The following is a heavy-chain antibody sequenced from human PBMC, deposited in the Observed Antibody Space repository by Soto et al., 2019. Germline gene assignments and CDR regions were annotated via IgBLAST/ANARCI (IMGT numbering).Heavy chain of an antibody. Sequence: PGGSLRLSCTASGFTFGDYAMSWFRQAPGKGLEWVGFIRSKAYGGTTEYAASVKGRFTISRDDSKSIAYLQMNSLKTEDTAVYYCTRRVLGYCSSPSCSYGMDVWGQGTTVTVSS. CDR1: GFTFGDYA. V-gene: IGHV3-49*03. D-gene: IGHD2-2*01. CDR3: TRRVLGYCSSPSCSYGMDV. CDR2: IRSKAYGGTT. J-gene: IGHJ6*02.